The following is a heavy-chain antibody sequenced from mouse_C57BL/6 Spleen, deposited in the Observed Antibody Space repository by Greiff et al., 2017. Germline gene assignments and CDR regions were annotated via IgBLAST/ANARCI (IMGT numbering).Heavy chain of an antibody. CDR1: GYTFTSYW. Sequence: QVQLQQPGAELVKPGASVKMSCKASGYTFTSYWITWVKQRPGQGLEWIGDIYPGSGSTNYNEKFKSKATLTVDTSSSTAYMQLSSLTSEDSAVYYCARWGYYDYDVYFDYWCQGTTLTVSS. V-gene: IGHV1-55*01. CDR3: ARWGYYDYDVYFDY. J-gene: IGHJ2*01. D-gene: IGHD2-4*01. CDR2: IYPGSGST.